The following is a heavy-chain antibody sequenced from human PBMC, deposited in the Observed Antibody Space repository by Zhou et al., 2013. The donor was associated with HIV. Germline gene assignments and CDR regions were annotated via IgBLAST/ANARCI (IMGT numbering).Heavy chain of an antibody. D-gene: IGHD7-27*01. CDR3: ARDGVMTGDGSYYYYSGMDV. V-gene: IGHV1-18*01. CDR2: ISSYKGNK. Sequence: QVQLVQSGAEVKKPGASVKVSCKASGYTFTSYGLSWVRQAPGQGLEWMGWISSYKGNKNYAQKFQGRVTMTTDTSTSTIYMELRSLRSDDTAVYYCARDGVMTGDGSYYYYSGMDVWGQGTTVTVSS. CDR1: GYTFTSYG. J-gene: IGHJ6*02.